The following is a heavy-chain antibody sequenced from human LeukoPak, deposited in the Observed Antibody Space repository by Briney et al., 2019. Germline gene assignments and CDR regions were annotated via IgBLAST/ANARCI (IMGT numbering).Heavy chain of an antibody. CDR3: ARDAKPEPN. D-gene: IGHD1-14*01. CDR2: ISSIGGST. V-gene: IGHV3-23*01. CDR1: QFTFSSYA. J-gene: IGHJ4*02. Sequence: GGSLRLSCAASQFTFSSYAMSWVRQAPGKGLEWVSGISSIGGSTVYADSVQGRFTISRDNSKNTLYLQMNSLRAEDTAVYYCARDAKPEPNWGQGTLVTVSS.